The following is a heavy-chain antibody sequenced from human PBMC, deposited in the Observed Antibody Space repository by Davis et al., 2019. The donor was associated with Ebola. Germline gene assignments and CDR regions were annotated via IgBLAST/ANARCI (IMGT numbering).Heavy chain of an antibody. CDR1: GYTFTSYG. CDR2: INPHNGNT. D-gene: IGHD3-22*01. V-gene: IGHV1-18*04. J-gene: IGHJ6*04. Sequence: ASVKVSCKASGYTFTSYGITWVRQAPGQGLEWMGWINPHNGNTNYAQKLQGRVTMTTDTSTSTAYMELRSLRSDDTAVYYCARGVFYDSSGYLLLYYGMDVWGKGTTVTVSS. CDR3: ARGVFYDSSGYLLLYYGMDV.